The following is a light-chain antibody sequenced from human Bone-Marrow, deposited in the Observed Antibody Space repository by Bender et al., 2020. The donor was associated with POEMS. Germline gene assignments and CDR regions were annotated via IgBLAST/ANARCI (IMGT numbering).Light chain of an antibody. CDR1: VLGENF. CDR2: ADD. V-gene: IGLV3-22*01. J-gene: IGLJ3*02. CDR3: LSGDEDNRV. Sequence: SYELTQLPSVSVSPGQTAKITCSGDVLGENFVDWFQQKPGQAPELVIYADDLRSPAFPDRFSGAASGNTTTLTISGVLTEDEADYYCLSGDEDNRVFGGGTKLTVL.